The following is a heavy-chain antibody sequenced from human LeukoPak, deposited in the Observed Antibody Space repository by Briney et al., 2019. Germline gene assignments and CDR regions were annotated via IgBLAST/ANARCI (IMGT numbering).Heavy chain of an antibody. CDR3: ARRLVDSGASQVSDD. V-gene: IGHV4-34*01. D-gene: IGHD2-15*01. CDR1: GGSFSGYY. J-gene: IGHJ4*02. CDR2: INDSGSV. Sequence: PSETLSLTCAVYGGSFSGYYWSWIRQPPGKGLEWIGEINDSGSVNCNPSLKNRVTLSVDTSKNQFSLRLSSVAAADTAVYYCARRLVDSGASQVSDDWGQGTLVTVSS.